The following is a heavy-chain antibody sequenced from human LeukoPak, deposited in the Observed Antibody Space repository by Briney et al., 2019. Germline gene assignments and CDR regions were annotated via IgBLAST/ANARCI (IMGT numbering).Heavy chain of an antibody. V-gene: IGHV3-74*01. CDR3: SRGRNWDDGDY. CDR2: INSDGSIV. D-gene: IGHD1-1*01. J-gene: IGHJ4*02. Sequence: PGGSLRLSCAASGFTFNTYWMYWVRQAPGKGLVWVSHINSDGSIVNYGDSVKGRFTISRDNAKNTLYLQMNNLRADDTALYFCSRGRNWDDGDYWGQGTLVTVSS. CDR1: GFTFNTYW.